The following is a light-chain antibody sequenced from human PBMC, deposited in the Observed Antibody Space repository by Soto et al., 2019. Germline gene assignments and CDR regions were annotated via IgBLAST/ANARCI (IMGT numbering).Light chain of an antibody. CDR2: GAS. CDR3: QQYGSSPET. V-gene: IGKV3-20*01. CDR1: QSVSSSF. J-gene: IGKJ1*01. Sequence: EIVLTQSPGTLSLSPGERATLSCRASQSVSSSFLAWYQQKPGQAPGLLIYGASSRATGIPDRFGGSGSGTDFTLTISRLEPEDFAVYYCQQYGSSPETFGQGTKVEIK.